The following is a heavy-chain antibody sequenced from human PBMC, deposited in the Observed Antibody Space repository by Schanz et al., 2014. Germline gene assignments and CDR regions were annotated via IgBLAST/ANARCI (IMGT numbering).Heavy chain of an antibody. J-gene: IGHJ2*01. CDR3: AKDLGVDCGDGCFNWYFDL. CDR2: VSSRSDET. CDR1: TFTFDHYA. D-gene: IGHD2-21*02. V-gene: IGHV3-23*05. Sequence: EVQLLESGGGLVQPGGSLRLSCSASTFTFDHYAMTWVRQAPGKGLEWVAAVSSRSDETKYADSVRGRFTISRDNSRSTMYLQINSPRAEDTAVYFCAKDLGVDCGDGCFNWYFDLWGRGTLVTVSS.